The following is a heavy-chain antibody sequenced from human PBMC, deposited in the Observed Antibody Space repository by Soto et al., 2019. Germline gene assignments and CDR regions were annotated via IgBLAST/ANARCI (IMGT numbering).Heavy chain of an antibody. J-gene: IGHJ4*02. CDR1: GFIFRSYA. V-gene: IGHV3-30*09. CDR2: ITYDGING. CDR3: ARAFSGSYPNFDY. D-gene: IGHD1-26*01. Sequence: GGSLRLSCLASGFIFRSYAMHWVRQAPGKGLEWVAVITYDGINGYYADSVRVRFAISSDNSKNTLYMQMNSLRPEDTAGYYCARAFSGSYPNFDYWGQGTLVTVSS.